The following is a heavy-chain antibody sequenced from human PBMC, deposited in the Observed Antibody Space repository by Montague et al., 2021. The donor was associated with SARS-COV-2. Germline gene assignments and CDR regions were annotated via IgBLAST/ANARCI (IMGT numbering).Heavy chain of an antibody. CDR2: IHYSGST. D-gene: IGHD3-3*01. Sequence: SETLSLTCTVSGGSVNSGSYSWDWIRQPPGKGLEWIGSIHYSGSTSYNSSLKSRVTISIDTSKNHFSLRVNSVTAADSAVYFCARRPGGSYYVLWSGGFDLWGQGTMVTIS. V-gene: IGHV4-39*01. CDR1: GGSVNSGSYS. J-gene: IGHJ3*01. CDR3: ARRPGGSYYVLWSGGFDL.